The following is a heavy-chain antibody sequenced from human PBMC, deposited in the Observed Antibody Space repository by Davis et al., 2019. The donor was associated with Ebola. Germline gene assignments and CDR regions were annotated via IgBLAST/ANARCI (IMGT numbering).Heavy chain of an antibody. D-gene: IGHD3-10*01. CDR2: ISAYNGHT. J-gene: IGHJ5*02. CDR3: ARGITMVRGYDWFDP. V-gene: IGHV1-18*01. Sequence: AASVKVSCKASGYTFDNYGISWVRQAPGQGLEWMGWISAYNGHTNYAQNLQGRLTMTTATSTATASMELRGLTSDDTAVYYCARGITMVRGYDWFDPWGQGTLVTVSS. CDR1: GYTFDNYG.